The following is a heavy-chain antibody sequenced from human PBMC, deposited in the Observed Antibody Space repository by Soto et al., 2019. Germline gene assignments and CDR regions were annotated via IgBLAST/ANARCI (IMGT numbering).Heavy chain of an antibody. D-gene: IGHD2-2*02. CDR1: GFTFSSYA. Sequence: GGSLRLSCAASGFTFSSYAMHWVRQAPGKGLEWVAVISYDGSNKYYADSVKGRFTISRDNSKNTLYLQMNSLRAEDTAVYYCAREYPRKAYFDYWGQGTLVTVPS. CDR2: ISYDGSNK. CDR3: AREYPRKAYFDY. J-gene: IGHJ4*02. V-gene: IGHV3-30-3*01.